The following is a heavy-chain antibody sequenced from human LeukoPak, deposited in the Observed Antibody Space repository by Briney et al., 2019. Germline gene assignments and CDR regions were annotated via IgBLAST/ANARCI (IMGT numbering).Heavy chain of an antibody. CDR2: IRYDGNNK. D-gene: IGHD6-13*01. CDR3: AKDQGYEDY. V-gene: IGHV3-30*02. Sequence: PGGSLRLSCAASGFTFSSYDMHWVRQAPGKGLEWVAFIRYDGNNKYYADSAKGRFTISRDNSKNTLYLQMNSLRVEDTAMYYCAKDQGYEDYWGQGTLVTVSS. J-gene: IGHJ4*02. CDR1: GFTFSSYD.